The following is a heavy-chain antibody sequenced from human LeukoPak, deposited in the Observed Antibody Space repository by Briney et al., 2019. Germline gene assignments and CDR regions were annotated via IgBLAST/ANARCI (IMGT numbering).Heavy chain of an antibody. CDR3: ARGDSSGYGPDH. CDR1: GFTFSSYR. Sequence: PGGSLRLSCAASGFTFSSYRMNWVRQAPRKGLEWVSYISSSSSTIYYADSVKGRFTISRDNAKNSLYLQMNSLRDEDTAVYYCARGDSSGYGPDHWGQGTLVTVSS. V-gene: IGHV3-48*02. CDR2: ISSSSSTI. D-gene: IGHD3-22*01. J-gene: IGHJ5*02.